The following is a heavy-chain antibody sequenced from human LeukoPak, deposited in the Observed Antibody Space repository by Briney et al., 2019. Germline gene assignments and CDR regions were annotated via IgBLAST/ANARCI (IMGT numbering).Heavy chain of an antibody. J-gene: IGHJ6*03. D-gene: IGHD4-17*01. CDR3: ARDQYGDYDRYYYYYMDV. Sequence: SETLSLTCTVSGGSISSGSYYWSWIRQPAGKGLEWIGRIYTSGSNNYNPSLKSRVTMSVDTSKNQFSLKLSSVTAADTAVYYCARDQYGDYDRYYYYYMDVWGKGTTVTISS. CDR2: IYTSGSN. V-gene: IGHV4-61*02. CDR1: GGSISSGSYY.